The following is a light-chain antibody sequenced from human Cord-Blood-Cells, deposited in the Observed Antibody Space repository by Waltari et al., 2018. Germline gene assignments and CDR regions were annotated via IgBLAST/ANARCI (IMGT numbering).Light chain of an antibody. V-gene: IGLV3-19*01. Sequence: SSELTQDPAVSVALGQTVRITCQGDSLRSYYASWYQQTPGQAPVLVIYGKNNRPSGIPDRFSGSSSGNTASLTITGAQAEDEADYYCNSRDSSGSHVVFGGGTKLTVL. CDR1: SLRSYY. CDR3: NSRDSSGSHVV. J-gene: IGLJ2*01. CDR2: GKN.